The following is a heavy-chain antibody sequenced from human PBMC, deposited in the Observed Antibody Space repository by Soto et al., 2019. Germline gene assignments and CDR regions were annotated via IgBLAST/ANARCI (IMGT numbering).Heavy chain of an antibody. D-gene: IGHD1-20*01. CDR1: GYTFTSYG. J-gene: IGHJ5*02. V-gene: IGHV1-18*04. Sequence: QVQLVQSGAEVKKPGASVKVSCKASGYTFTSYGISWVRQAPGQGLEWMGWISAYNGNTNYAQKLQDRVTMTTDTSTSTADVAVRSFRSDDTAVDYCARGGYITGREWYNWFDPWGQGSLVTVSS. CDR2: ISAYNGNT. CDR3: ARGGYITGREWYNWFDP.